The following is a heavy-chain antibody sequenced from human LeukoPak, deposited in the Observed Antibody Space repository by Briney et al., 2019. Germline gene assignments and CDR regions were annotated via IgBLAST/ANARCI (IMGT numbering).Heavy chain of an antibody. D-gene: IGHD3-16*01. CDR3: AKDSLADIDY. CDR2: IRHDGSIK. J-gene: IGHJ4*02. V-gene: IGHV3-30*02. CDR1: GFIFSTYG. Sequence: SGGSLRLSCAASGFIFSTYGMYWVRQASGKGLEWVAFIRHDGSIKNYADSVKGRSTISRDNSKNTLYLQMNSLRAEDTAVYYCAKDSLADIDYWGQGTLVTVSS.